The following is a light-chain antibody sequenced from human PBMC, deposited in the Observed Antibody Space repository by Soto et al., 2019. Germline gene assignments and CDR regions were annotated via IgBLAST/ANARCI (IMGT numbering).Light chain of an antibody. J-gene: IGLJ1*01. V-gene: IGLV2-14*01. CDR1: SSDVGGYNY. CDR2: DVS. Sequence: QSVLTQPASVSGSPGQSITISCTGTSSDVGGYNYVSWYRQHPPKAHELVIYDVSNRPSGVSNRFSGSKSDNTASLTISGLQAEDEADYYCYSYTSSSTYVFGTGTKVTVL. CDR3: YSYTSSSTYV.